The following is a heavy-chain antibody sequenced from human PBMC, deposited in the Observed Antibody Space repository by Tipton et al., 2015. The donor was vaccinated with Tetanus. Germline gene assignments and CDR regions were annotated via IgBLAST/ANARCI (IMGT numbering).Heavy chain of an antibody. CDR2: IYSGSSST. D-gene: IGHD3-22*01. CDR1: GFTFSSYA. CDR3: AKPDSSGYYYYFDY. Sequence: SLRLSCAASGFTFSSYAMSWVRQAPGKGLEWVSVIYSGSSSTYYADSAKGRFTISRDNSKNTLYLQMNSLRAEDTAVYYCAKPDSSGYYYYFDYWGQGTLVTVSS. V-gene: IGHV3-23*03. J-gene: IGHJ4*02.